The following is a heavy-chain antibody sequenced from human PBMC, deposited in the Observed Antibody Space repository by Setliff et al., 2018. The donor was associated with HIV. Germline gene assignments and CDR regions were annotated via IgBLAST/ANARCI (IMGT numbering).Heavy chain of an antibody. CDR1: GYTFSGYY. J-gene: IGHJ5*02. Sequence: GASVKVSCKASGYTFSGYYLHWVRRAPGQGLEWMGWINPSSGATNYAQNFQGRVTMTRDTSISTAYMDLSSLTSDDTAVYYCALASIVSTARWNHWGRGTLVTVSS. D-gene: IGHD1-26*01. CDR2: INPSSGAT. V-gene: IGHV1-2*02. CDR3: ALASIVSTARWNH.